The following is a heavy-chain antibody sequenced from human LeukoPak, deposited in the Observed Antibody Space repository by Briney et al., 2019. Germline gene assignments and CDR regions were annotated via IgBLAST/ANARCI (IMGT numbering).Heavy chain of an antibody. CDR1: GFAFGSEA. V-gene: IGHV3-23*01. J-gene: IGHJ3*02. CDR3: ARAGPPSYYYDSSGMRDAFDI. CDR2: ISPGGGTT. Sequence: GGSLRLSCAVSGFAFGSEAMSWVRQSPARGLEWVASISPGGGTTYYADSVKGRFTISRDNSKNTLYLQMNSLRAEDTAVYYCARAGPPSYYYDSSGMRDAFDIWGQGTMVTVSS. D-gene: IGHD3-22*01.